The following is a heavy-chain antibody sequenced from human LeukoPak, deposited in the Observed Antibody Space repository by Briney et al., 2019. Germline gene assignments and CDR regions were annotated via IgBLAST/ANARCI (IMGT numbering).Heavy chain of an antibody. CDR3: VRNSIAAAGNIIDY. V-gene: IGHV4-4*09. D-gene: IGHD6-13*01. Sequence: SETLSLTCTVSGGSISSYYWSWIRQPPGKGLEWIGYIYTSGSTNYNPSLKSRVTISVDTSKNQFSLKLSSVTAADTAVYYCVRNSIAAAGNIIDYWGQGTLVTVSS. CDR2: IYTSGST. J-gene: IGHJ4*02. CDR1: GGSISSYY.